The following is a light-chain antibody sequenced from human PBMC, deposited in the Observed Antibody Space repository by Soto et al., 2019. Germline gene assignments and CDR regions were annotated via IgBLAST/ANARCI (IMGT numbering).Light chain of an antibody. J-gene: IGLJ1*01. Sequence: QSVLTQPASVSGSPGQSITISCTGTSSDVGAHNFVSWYQQHPGKAPKLMIYEVSNRPSWVSDRFSGSKSGNTASLTISGLQAEDEADYYCNSYTNTAARVFGTGTKVTVL. CDR2: EVS. CDR1: SSDVGAHNF. V-gene: IGLV2-14*01. CDR3: NSYTNTAARV.